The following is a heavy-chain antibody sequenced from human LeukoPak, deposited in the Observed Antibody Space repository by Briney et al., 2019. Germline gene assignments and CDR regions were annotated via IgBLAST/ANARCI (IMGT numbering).Heavy chain of an antibody. D-gene: IGHD3-10*01. CDR3: AHKGRGSGSYNM. CDR2: NYWNDDK. CDR1: GFSLSTTGVG. Sequence: SGPTLVNPTQTLTLTCTFSGFSLSTTGVGAGWIRQSPGKALEWLAVNYWNDDKSYSPSLKSRLTITKDTSKNQVVLIMTNMDPVDTATYYCAHKGRGSGSYNMWGQGTLVTVSS. J-gene: IGHJ4*02. V-gene: IGHV2-5*01.